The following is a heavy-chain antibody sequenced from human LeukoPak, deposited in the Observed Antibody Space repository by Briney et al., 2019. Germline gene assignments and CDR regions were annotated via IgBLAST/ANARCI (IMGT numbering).Heavy chain of an antibody. D-gene: IGHD4-23*01. CDR3: ARDREGGNGDAFDI. V-gene: IGHV4-38-2*02. CDR1: GYSISSGYY. Sequence: SETLSLTCTVSGYSISSGYYWGWIRQPPGKGLEWIGSLYHTGNTYYNPSLKSRVTISLDTSKNQFSLKLSSVTAADTAVYYCARDREGGNGDAFDIWGQGTMVTVSS. J-gene: IGHJ3*02. CDR2: LYHTGNT.